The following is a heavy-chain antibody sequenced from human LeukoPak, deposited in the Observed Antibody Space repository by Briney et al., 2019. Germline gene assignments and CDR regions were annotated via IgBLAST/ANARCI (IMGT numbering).Heavy chain of an antibody. J-gene: IGHJ4*02. CDR2: IYYSGST. CDR3: ARHPGMRFSGSYVDY. Sequence: SETLSLTCTVSGGSISSYYWSWIRQPPGKGLEWIDYIYYSGSTNYSPSLKSRVTISVDTSKNQFSLKLSSVTAADTAVYYCARHPGMRFSGSYVDYWGQGTLVTVSS. CDR1: GGSISSYY. V-gene: IGHV4-59*08. D-gene: IGHD1-26*01.